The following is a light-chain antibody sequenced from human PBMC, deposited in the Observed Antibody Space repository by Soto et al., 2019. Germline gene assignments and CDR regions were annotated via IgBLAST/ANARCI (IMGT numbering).Light chain of an antibody. CDR2: YNN. V-gene: IGLV1-44*01. J-gene: IGLJ1*01. CDR1: NSNVGSNA. Sequence: QSVLTQPPSASGTPGQRVTISCSGSNSNVGSNAVTWYQQLPGMAPKLLIYYNNQRPSGVPDRFSGSKSGTSASLAISGLQSEDEAAYYCAAWDDSLIGDVFGTGTKLTVL. CDR3: AAWDDSLIGDV.